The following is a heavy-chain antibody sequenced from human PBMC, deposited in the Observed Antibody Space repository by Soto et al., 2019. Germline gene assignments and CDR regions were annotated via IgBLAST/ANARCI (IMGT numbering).Heavy chain of an antibody. CDR1: GYCFTSYY. J-gene: IGHJ4*02. V-gene: IGHV1-46*01. D-gene: IGHD3-9*01. Sequence: AAVKVCCKASGYCFTSYYMNWVRQAPGQGLEWMGIINPNGGNTSYAQKFQGRVTMTRDTSTSTDYMELGSLRCEDTALDYCAGDSFPLYYCIILTDHRFDFWGQGTLVTVSA. CDR2: INPNGGNT. CDR3: AGDSFPLYYCIILTDHRFDF.